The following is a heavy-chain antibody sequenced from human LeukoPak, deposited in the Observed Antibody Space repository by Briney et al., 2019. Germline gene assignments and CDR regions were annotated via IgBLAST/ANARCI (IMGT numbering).Heavy chain of an antibody. J-gene: IGHJ5*02. CDR3: ARGVIPNYDSSGYYP. CDR2: IIPIFGTA. D-gene: IGHD3-22*01. Sequence: GASVKVSCKASGGTFSSYAISWVRQAPGQGLEWMGGIIPIFGTANYAQKFQGRVTITADKSTSTAYMELSSLRSEDTAVYYCARGVIPNYDSSGYYPWGQGTLVTVSS. CDR1: GGTFSSYA. V-gene: IGHV1-69*06.